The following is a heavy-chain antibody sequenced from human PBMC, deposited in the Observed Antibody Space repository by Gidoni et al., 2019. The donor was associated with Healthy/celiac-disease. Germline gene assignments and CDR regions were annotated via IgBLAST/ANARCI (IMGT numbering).Heavy chain of an antibody. CDR3: ALLSGGNSPLQH. D-gene: IGHD2-21*02. CDR1: GFTFSDYY. CDR2: ISSSSSYT. Sequence: QVQLVESGGGLVKPGGSLRLSCAASGFTFSDYYMSWIRQAPGKGLEWVSYISSSSSYTNYADSVKGRFTISRDNAKNSLYRQMNSLRAEDTAVYYCALLSGGNSPLQHWGQGTLVTVSS. J-gene: IGHJ1*01. V-gene: IGHV3-11*06.